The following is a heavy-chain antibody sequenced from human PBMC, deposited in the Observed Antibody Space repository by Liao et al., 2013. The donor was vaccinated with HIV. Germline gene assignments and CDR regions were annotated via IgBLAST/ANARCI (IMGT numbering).Heavy chain of an antibody. CDR2: IYESGFT. CDR1: GGSMSSGDYY. J-gene: IGHJ2*01. D-gene: IGHD2/OR15-2a*01. Sequence: QVQLQVSSPGLVKPSQTLSLTCTVSGGSMSSGDYYWSWIRQAPGKGLEWIGYIYESGFTDYNPSLKSRLTISEDTSKDQFSLRLTSVTAADTAVYYCARGASATVPHYFFDLWGRGTLVTVSS. CDR3: ARGASATVPHYFFDL. V-gene: IGHV4-30-4*08.